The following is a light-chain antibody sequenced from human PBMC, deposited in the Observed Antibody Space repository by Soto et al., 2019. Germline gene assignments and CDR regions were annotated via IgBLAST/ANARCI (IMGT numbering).Light chain of an antibody. CDR1: QSVSISY. CDR3: KQYGSQSWT. V-gene: IGKV3-20*01. Sequence: EIVLTQSPGTLSLSLGERATLSCRASQSVSISYLAWYQQKPGQAPRLLIYGASMRATGVPDRFSGSGSGTDFTLTISRLEPEDFAVYYCKQYGSQSWTFGRGTKVDIK. J-gene: IGKJ1*01. CDR2: GAS.